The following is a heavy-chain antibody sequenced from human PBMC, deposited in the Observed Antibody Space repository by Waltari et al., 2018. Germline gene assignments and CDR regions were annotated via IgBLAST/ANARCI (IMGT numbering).Heavy chain of an antibody. CDR3: ARITGTYYGMDV. Sequence: EVQLVESGGGLVQPGGSLRLSCAASGFTVSSNYMSWVRQAPGKGRGGVSGIYSGGSTDYAESVKGRFTMSRHNSKNTLYLQMNSLRAEDTAVYYCARITGTYYGMDVWGQGTTVTVSS. CDR1: GFTVSSNY. J-gene: IGHJ6*02. CDR2: IYSGGST. V-gene: IGHV3-53*04. D-gene: IGHD1-20*01.